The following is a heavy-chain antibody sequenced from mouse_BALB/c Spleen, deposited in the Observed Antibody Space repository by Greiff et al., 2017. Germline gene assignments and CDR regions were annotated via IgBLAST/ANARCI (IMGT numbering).Heavy chain of an antibody. CDR3: ARQITTGGAWFAY. V-gene: IGHV1-14*01. D-gene: IGHD1-1*01. Sequence: EVQLQQSGPELVKPGASVKMSCKASGYTFTSYVMHWVKQKPGQGLEWIGYINPYNDGTKYNEKFKGKATLTSDKSSSTAYMELSSLTSEDSAVYYCARQITTGGAWFAYWGQGTLVTVSA. CDR2: INPYNDGT. CDR1: GYTFTSYV. J-gene: IGHJ3*01.